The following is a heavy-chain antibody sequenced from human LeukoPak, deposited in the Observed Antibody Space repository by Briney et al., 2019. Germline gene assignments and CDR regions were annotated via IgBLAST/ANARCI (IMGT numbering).Heavy chain of an antibody. CDR2: ISSSSSYI. V-gene: IGHV3-21*01. CDR3: AREYYDILTGYSLDDY. Sequence: KSGGSLRLSCAASGFTFSSYAMNWVRQAPGKGLEWVSSISSSSSYIYYADSVKGRFTISRDNAKNSLYLQMNSLRAEDTAVYYCAREYYDILTGYSLDDYWGQGTLVTVSS. CDR1: GFTFSSYA. J-gene: IGHJ4*02. D-gene: IGHD3-9*01.